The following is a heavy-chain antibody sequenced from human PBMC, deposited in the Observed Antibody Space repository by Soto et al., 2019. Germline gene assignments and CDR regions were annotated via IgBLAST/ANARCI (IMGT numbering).Heavy chain of an antibody. CDR3: AREGVIAARGNYFDY. CDR2: INPNSGGT. Sequence: ASVKVSCKASGYTFTGYYMHWVRQAPGQGLEWMGWINPNSGGTNYAQKFQGWVTMTRDTSISTAYMELSRLRSDDTAVYYCAREGVIAARGNYFDYWGQGTLVTVS. D-gene: IGHD6-6*01. V-gene: IGHV1-2*04. CDR1: GYTFTGYY. J-gene: IGHJ4*02.